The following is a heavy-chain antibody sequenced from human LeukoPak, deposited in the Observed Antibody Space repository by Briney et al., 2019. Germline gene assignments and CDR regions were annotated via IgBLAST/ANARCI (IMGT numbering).Heavy chain of an antibody. V-gene: IGHV3-21*01. CDR2: ITSGSSYI. CDR1: GFSFSTYN. J-gene: IGHJ6*03. Sequence: PGGSLRLSCAASGFSFSTYNMNWVRQAPGQRLEWVSSITSGSSYIYYADSVKGRFTISRDNAKSSLYLQMDSLRAEDTAAYYCAGDPYSGNYGAYYYYYMDVWGKGTTVTISS. D-gene: IGHD1-26*01. CDR3: AGDPYSGNYGAYYYYYMDV.